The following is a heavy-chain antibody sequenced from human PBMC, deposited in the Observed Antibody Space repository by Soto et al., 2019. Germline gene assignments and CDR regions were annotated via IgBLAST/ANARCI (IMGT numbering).Heavy chain of an antibody. CDR1: GYTFTSYY. Sequence: QVQLVQSGAEVKKPGASVKVSCKASGYTFTSYYMHWVRQAPGQGLEWMGIINPSGGSTSYAQKFQGRVTMTRDTSTSTVYMELSSLRAEDTAVYYCARDGGDSSGWYCEDYWGQGTLVTVSS. J-gene: IGHJ4*02. V-gene: IGHV1-46*01. D-gene: IGHD6-19*01. CDR2: INPSGGST. CDR3: ARDGGDSSGWYCEDY.